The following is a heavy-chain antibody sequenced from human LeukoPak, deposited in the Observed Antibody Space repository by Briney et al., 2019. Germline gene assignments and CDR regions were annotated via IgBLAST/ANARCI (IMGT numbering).Heavy chain of an antibody. CDR3: ARDSGAHSSLNYGMDV. CDR1: GYTFTSYD. CDR2: MNPNSGNT. D-gene: IGHD1-26*01. J-gene: IGHJ6*02. Sequence: ASVKVSCKASGYTFTSYDINWVRQATGQGLEWMGWMNPNSGNTGYAQKFQGRVTMTRNTSISTAYMELSSLRSEDTAVYYCARDSGAHSSLNYGMDVWGQGTTVTVSS. V-gene: IGHV1-8*01.